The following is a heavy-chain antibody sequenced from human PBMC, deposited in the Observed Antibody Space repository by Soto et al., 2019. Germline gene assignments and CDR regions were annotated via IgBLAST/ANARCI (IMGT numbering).Heavy chain of an antibody. J-gene: IGHJ4*02. CDR3: ARGLFTVTTPGYFGY. CDR1: GFTFSSYA. Sequence: LRLSCAASGFTFSSYAMHWVRQAPGKGLEWVAVISYDGSNKYYADSVKGRFTISRDNSKNTLYLQMNSLRAEDTAVYYCARGLFTVTTPGYFGYWGQGTLVTVSS. CDR2: ISYDGSNK. V-gene: IGHV3-30-3*01. D-gene: IGHD4-17*01.